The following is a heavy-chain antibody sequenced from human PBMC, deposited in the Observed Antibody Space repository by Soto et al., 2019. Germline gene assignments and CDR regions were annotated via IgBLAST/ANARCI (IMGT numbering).Heavy chain of an antibody. J-gene: IGHJ4*02. Sequence: GSLRLSCSASGFTFSSYAMHWVRQAPGKGLEYVSAISSNGGSTYYADSVKGRFTISRDNSKNTLYLQMSSLRAEDTAVYYCVKDREGYSGYDSPFDYWGQGTLVTVSS. D-gene: IGHD5-12*01. CDR2: ISSNGGST. V-gene: IGHV3-64D*06. CDR3: VKDREGYSGYDSPFDY. CDR1: GFTFSSYA.